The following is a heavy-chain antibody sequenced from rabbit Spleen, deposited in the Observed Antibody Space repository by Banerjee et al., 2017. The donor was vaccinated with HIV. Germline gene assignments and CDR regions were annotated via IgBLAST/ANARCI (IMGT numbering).Heavy chain of an antibody. J-gene: IGHJ4*01. CDR1: GFSLSSSYW. D-gene: IGHD1-1*01. CDR2: IYTGDGST. CDR3: ARDSNGDYISNL. V-gene: IGHV1S45*01. Sequence: QEQLVESGGGLVTPGASLTLTCTASGFSLSSSYWMCWVRQAPGKGLEWIGCIYTGDGSTYYASWAKGRFTIPKTSSTTVTLQMTSLTAADTATYFCARDSNGDYISNLWGPGTLVTVS.